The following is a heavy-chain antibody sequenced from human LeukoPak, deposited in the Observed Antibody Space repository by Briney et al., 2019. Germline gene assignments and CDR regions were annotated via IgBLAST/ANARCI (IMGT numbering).Heavy chain of an antibody. D-gene: IGHD4-17*01. CDR3: ARAREDYGDYDPYGFNLD. V-gene: IGHV1-46*01. J-gene: IGHJ4*02. CDR2: INPSGGST. Sequence: ASVKVSCKASGYTFTSYYMHWVRQAPGQGLEWMGIINPSGGSTSYAQKFQGRVTMTRDTSTSTVYMELSSLRSEDTAVHYCARAREDYGDYDPYGFNLDWGQGTLVTVSS. CDR1: GYTFTSYY.